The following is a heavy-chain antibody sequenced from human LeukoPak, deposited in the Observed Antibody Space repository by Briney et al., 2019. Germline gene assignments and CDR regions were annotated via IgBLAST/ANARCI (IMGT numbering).Heavy chain of an antibody. CDR3: ARDKGYLLDY. Sequence: SETLSLTCTVSGGSISSYYWSWIRQPPGKGLEWIGYIYYSGSTNYNPSLKSRVTISVDTSKNQFSLKLSSVTAADTAVYYCARDKGYLLDYWGQGTLVTVSS. V-gene: IGHV4-59*01. CDR2: IYYSGST. J-gene: IGHJ4*02. CDR1: GGSISSYY. D-gene: IGHD5-18*01.